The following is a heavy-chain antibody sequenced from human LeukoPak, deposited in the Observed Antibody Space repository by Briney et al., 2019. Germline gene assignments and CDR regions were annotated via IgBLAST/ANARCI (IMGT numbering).Heavy chain of an antibody. CDR3: ARRERFGRRLAY. Sequence: PSETLSLTCAVYGGSFSGYYWSWIRQPPGKGLEWIGEINHSGSTNDNPSLKSRATISVDTSKNQFSLKLSSVTAADTAVYYCARRERFGRRLAYWGQGTLVTVSS. J-gene: IGHJ4*02. CDR2: INHSGST. CDR1: GGSFSGYY. D-gene: IGHD1-1*01. V-gene: IGHV4-34*04.